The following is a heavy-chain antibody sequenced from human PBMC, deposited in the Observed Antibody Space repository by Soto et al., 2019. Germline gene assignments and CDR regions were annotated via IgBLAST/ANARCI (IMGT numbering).Heavy chain of an antibody. V-gene: IGHV3-9*01. Sequence: GGSLRLSCAASGFTFDDYAMHWVRQAPGKGLEWVSGISWNSGSIGYADSVKGRFTISRDNAKNSLYLQMNSLRAEDTALYYCAKSPTGYCSGGSCYYYYYMDVWGKGTTVTVSS. CDR2: ISWNSGSI. CDR1: GFTFDDYA. CDR3: AKSPTGYCSGGSCYYYYYMDV. J-gene: IGHJ6*03. D-gene: IGHD2-15*01.